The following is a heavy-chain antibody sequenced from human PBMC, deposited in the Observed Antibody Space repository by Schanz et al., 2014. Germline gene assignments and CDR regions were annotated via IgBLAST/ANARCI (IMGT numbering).Heavy chain of an antibody. J-gene: IGHJ6*02. V-gene: IGHV1-69*02. Sequence: QVQLVQSGPEVKKPGSSVKVSCQAFGDTFSKYNIMWVRQVPGQGLEWLGRIMPLRGIGNNAWKFQDRLTITADKSMNIAYMELISLGTEDTSVYYCTRLRRADPNGFDVWGQGTTXTVS. CDR3: TRLRRADPNGFDV. CDR1: GDTFSKYN. CDR2: IMPLRGIG.